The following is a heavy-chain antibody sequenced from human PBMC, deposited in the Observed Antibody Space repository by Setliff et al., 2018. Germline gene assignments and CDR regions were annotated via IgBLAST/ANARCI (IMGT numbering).Heavy chain of an antibody. D-gene: IGHD1-1*01. CDR2: INPHGSEK. CDR3: AKVKKQLIRGSGFDL. V-gene: IGHV3-30*02. J-gene: IGHJ4*02. Sequence: PGGSLRLSCTASGFILRNYGIHWVRQAPGKGLEWVASINPHGSEKYYADSVKGRFTISRDNSKNTLYLQMNSLRSEDTAVYYCAKVKKQLIRGSGFDLWGQGTLVTVSS. CDR1: GFILRNYG.